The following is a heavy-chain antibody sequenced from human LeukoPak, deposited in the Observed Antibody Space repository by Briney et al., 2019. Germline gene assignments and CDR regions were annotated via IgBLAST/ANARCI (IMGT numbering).Heavy chain of an antibody. V-gene: IGHV1-18*01. CDR3: ARDPPGVGVDFDY. J-gene: IGHJ4*02. D-gene: IGHD1-26*01. Sequence: ASVKVSCKASGGTFSSYAISWVRQAPGQGLEWMGWISGYNGNTNYAQKLQGRVSMTTDTSTSTAYMELRSLRSDDTAVYYCARDPPGVGVDFDYWGQGTLVTVSS. CDR2: ISGYNGNT. CDR1: GGTFSSYA.